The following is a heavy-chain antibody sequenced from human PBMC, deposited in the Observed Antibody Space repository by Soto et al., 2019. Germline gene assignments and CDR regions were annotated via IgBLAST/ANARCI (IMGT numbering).Heavy chain of an antibody. V-gene: IGHV1-3*01. CDR2: INAGNGIT. CDR1: GYTFTSYA. CDR3: PRDFRIQLWSHWFDP. Sequence: QVQLVQSGAAVKKPGASVKVSCKASGYTFTSYAWHWARQAPEQRREWRGWINAGNGITTYSQKCQGRVTITIETTANTEYMGLSCVRSEDKAVYYYPRDFRIQLWSHWFDPWGQGTLVTVSS. J-gene: IGHJ5*02. D-gene: IGHD5-18*01.